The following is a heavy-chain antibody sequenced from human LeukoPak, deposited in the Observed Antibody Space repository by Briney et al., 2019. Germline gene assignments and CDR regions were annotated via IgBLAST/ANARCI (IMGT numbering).Heavy chain of an antibody. D-gene: IGHD7-27*01. J-gene: IGHJ6*02. V-gene: IGHV3-13*01. Sequence: PGGSLRLSCAAPGFPFSTYDMHWVRHTSGKGLDWVSAIDSVGNTYYSGSVKGRFTISRENAKNSLYLQMNSLRDGDTAVYYCIRIRTGEHQYGMDVWGQGTTVTVSS. CDR3: IRIRTGEHQYGMDV. CDR1: GFPFSTYD. CDR2: IDSVGNT.